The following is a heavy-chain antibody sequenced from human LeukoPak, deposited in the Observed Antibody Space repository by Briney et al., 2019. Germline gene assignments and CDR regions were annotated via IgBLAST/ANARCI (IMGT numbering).Heavy chain of an antibody. CDR1: GGSVSSSSYY. D-gene: IGHD6-6*01. Sequence: PSETLSLTCTVSGGSVSSSSYYWGWIRQPPGKGLEWIGNSYYDGSTYYNPSLKGRVTISVDTSKNQVSLKVSSVTVADTAVYFCAKYPSEYSSSYGMDVWGQGTTVTVSS. CDR2: SYYDGST. V-gene: IGHV4-39*07. CDR3: AKYPSEYSSSYGMDV. J-gene: IGHJ6*02.